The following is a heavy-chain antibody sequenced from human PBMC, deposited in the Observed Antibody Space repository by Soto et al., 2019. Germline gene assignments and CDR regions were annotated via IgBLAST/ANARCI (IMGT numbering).Heavy chain of an antibody. V-gene: IGHV3-30-3*01. J-gene: IGHJ4*02. CDR1: GFTFSSYA. CDR3: ARDGGMTTVTCGDY. Sequence: XESLRLSCAASGFTFSSYAMHGVRQAPGKGLEWVAVISYDGSNKYYADSVKGRFTISRDNSKNTLYLQMNSLRAEDTAVYYCARDGGMTTVTCGDYWGQGTLVTVSS. D-gene: IGHD4-17*01. CDR2: ISYDGSNK.